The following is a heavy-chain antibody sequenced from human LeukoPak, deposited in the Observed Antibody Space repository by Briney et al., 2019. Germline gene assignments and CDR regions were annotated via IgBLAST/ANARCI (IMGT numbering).Heavy chain of an antibody. D-gene: IGHD3-22*01. Sequence: GGSLRLSCAASGFTFSSYSMNWVRQAPGKGLEWVSSISSSSSYIYYADSVKGRFTISRDNAKNSLYLQMNSLRAEDTAVYYCARGLGRNYYDSSGYYYYYYYMDVWGKGTTVTISS. CDR2: ISSSSSYI. V-gene: IGHV3-21*04. CDR1: GFTFSSYS. J-gene: IGHJ6*03. CDR3: ARGLGRNYYDSSGYYYYYYYMDV.